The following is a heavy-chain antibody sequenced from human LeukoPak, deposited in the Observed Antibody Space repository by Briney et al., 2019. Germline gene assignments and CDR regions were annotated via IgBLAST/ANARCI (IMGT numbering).Heavy chain of an antibody. Sequence: ASVKVSCKAFGYTFTGYYMHWVRQAPGQGLEWMGWINPNSGGTNYAQKFQGRVTMTRDTSISTAYMELSRLRSDDTAVYYCASHVVGATSFDYWGQGTLVTVSS. V-gene: IGHV1-2*02. CDR3: ASHVVGATSFDY. D-gene: IGHD1-26*01. CDR2: INPNSGGT. J-gene: IGHJ4*02. CDR1: GYTFTGYY.